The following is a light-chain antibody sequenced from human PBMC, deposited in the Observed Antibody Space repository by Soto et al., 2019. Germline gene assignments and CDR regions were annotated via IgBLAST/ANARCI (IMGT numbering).Light chain of an antibody. CDR2: DAS. Sequence: DIQMTQSPASLSSSVGGRFTSTCRATQDIANHLNWYQQKPGKAPKVLIYDASTLEIGVPSRFSGNGSGTDFTFTIRSLQPEDIATYYCQQFNNVPLTFGGGTKV. CDR1: QDIANH. V-gene: IGKV1-33*01. CDR3: QQFNNVPLT. J-gene: IGKJ4*01.